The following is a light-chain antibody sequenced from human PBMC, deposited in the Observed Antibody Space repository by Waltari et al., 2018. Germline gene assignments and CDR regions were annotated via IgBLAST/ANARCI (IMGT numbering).Light chain of an antibody. CDR3: QQSYSTPYT. CDR1: QSIGSY. CDR2: AAS. V-gene: IGKV1-39*01. J-gene: IGKJ2*01. Sequence: DIQMSQSPSSLSASIGDRVTITCRASQSIGSYLNWYHQKPGRAPKVLIYAASSLQSGVPSRFSCSGSGTDFTLTISSLQPEDFATYYCQQSYSTPYTFGQGTRLEIK.